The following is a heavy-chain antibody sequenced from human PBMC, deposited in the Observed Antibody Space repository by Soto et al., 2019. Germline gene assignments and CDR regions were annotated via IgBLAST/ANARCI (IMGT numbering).Heavy chain of an antibody. J-gene: IGHJ6*02. CDR3: ARGPEATTVVTPEHGMDV. CDR1: GFTFSSYS. Sequence: EVQLVESGGGLVKPGGSLRLSCAASGFTFSSYSMNWVRQAPGKGLEWVSSISSSSSYIYYADSVKGRFTISRDNAKNSLYLQMNSLRAEDTAVYYCARGPEATTVVTPEHGMDVWGQGTTVTVSS. CDR2: ISSSSSYI. D-gene: IGHD4-17*01. V-gene: IGHV3-21*01.